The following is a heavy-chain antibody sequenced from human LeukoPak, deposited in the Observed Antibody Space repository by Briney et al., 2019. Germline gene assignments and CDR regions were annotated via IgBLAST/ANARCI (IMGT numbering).Heavy chain of an antibody. J-gene: IGHJ4*02. CDR1: DGSISSYY. CDR3: ARGATGTYGVFHY. V-gene: IGHV4-59*01. D-gene: IGHD1-1*01. CDR2: IYYTGRT. Sequence: SETLSLTCTVSDGSISSYYWSSIRQPPGKGLEWIGYIYYTGRTDYNPSLKSRVTILVDTSKNQFSLSLSSVTAADTAVYYCARGATGTYGVFHYWGQGTLVTVSS.